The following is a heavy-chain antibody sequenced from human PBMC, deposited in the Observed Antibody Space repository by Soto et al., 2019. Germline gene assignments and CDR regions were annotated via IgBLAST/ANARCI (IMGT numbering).Heavy chain of an antibody. CDR1: GFTFSSYG. D-gene: IGHD2-15*01. Sequence: EVQLLEAGGGLVQPGGSLRLSCAASGFTFSSYGMTWVRQAPGKGLEWVSRISDSGGRTYYADSVKGRFSIPRDNSKNTVFLKMNSLRAEDTAVYFCAKDHCSGGNCYRNWFDPWGQGTLVTVSS. CDR3: AKDHCSGGNCYRNWFDP. J-gene: IGHJ5*02. V-gene: IGHV3-23*01. CDR2: ISDSGGRT.